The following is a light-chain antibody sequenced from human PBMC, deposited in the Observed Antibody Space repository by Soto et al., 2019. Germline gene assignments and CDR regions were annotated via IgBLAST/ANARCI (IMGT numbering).Light chain of an antibody. J-gene: IGLJ2*01. CDR1: SSDVGGYNY. CDR3: SSYTSSSTLVV. V-gene: IGLV2-14*01. CDR2: DVS. Sequence: QSALTQPASVSGSPGQSITISCTGTSSDVGGYNYVSWYHQHPGKAPKLLIYDVSNRPSGVSNRFSGSKSGNTASLTISGLQAEDEDDYYCSSYTSSSTLVVFGGGTKLTVL.